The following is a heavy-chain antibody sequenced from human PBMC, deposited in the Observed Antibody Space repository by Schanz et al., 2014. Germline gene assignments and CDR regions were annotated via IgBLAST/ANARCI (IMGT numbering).Heavy chain of an antibody. CDR2: DCISATD. J-gene: IGHJ4*02. V-gene: IGHV4-34*01. Sequence: QLHQWGAGLLKPSETLSLTCAVSGGSFSAYYWSWIRQPPGKGLEWIASDCISATDYVNESLQSRVSISIDRRKNQFSLKLTSVTAADTAVYFCARHRDEMATVSSPFDYWGQGILVTVSS. CDR1: GGSFSAYY. CDR3: ARHRDEMATVSSPFDY. D-gene: IGHD2-15*01.